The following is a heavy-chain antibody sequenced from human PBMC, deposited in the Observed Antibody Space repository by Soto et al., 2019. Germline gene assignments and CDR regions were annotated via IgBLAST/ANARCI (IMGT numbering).Heavy chain of an antibody. CDR1: GGTISSYA. CDR2: IIPILATP. Sequence: SVKVSCKASGGTISSYAISWVRQAPGQGLEWMGGIIPILATPNYAQKFQGRVTITADESTSAVYMELSSPRSEDTAVYYCARGWRDSNGYYYRYWGQGTLVTVSS. V-gene: IGHV1-69*13. J-gene: IGHJ4*02. CDR3: ARGWRDSNGYYYRY. D-gene: IGHD3-22*01.